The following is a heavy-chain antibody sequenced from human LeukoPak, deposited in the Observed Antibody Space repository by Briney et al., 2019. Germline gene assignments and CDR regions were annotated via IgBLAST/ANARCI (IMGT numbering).Heavy chain of an antibody. CDR1: GGSISSRSYY. V-gene: IGHV4-39*01. D-gene: IGHD3-22*01. J-gene: IGHJ4*02. CDR3: ARRYYYYDSSGYYLDYFDY. CDR2: IYYSGST. Sequence: SETLSLTCTVSGGSISSRSYYWGRIRQPPGKGLEWIGSIYYSGSTYYNPSLKSRVTISVDTSKSQYSLKLSSVTAADTAVYYCARRYYYYDSSGYYLDYFDYWGQGTLVSVSS.